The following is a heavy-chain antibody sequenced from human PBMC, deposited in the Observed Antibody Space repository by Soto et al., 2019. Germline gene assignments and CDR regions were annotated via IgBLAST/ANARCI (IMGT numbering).Heavy chain of an antibody. J-gene: IGHJ6*04. CDR2: VSYDGSSE. V-gene: IGHV3-30*18. Sequence: VQMVESGGGVVQPGRSLRLTCAVSGFTFSDYGMHWVRQAPRKGLEWVAVVSYDGSSEFYADSVKGRFTISRDNSKNTLHLKMNGLRPEDTAVYYWAKAGYCKRANCYDSYLYGMAVGGKGTGVTVSS. CDR3: AKAGYCKRANCYDSYLYGMAV. CDR1: GFTFSDYG. D-gene: IGHD2-2*01.